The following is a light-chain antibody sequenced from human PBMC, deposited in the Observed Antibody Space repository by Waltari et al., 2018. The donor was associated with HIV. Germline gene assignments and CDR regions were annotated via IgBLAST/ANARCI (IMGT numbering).Light chain of an antibody. J-gene: IGLJ2*01. CDR2: QAS. CDR1: HLGDKY. Sequence: SYELTQPPSVSVSPGQTASIPCSGEHLGDKYACWYQQKPGQSPMLVIYQASKRPSGIPERFSGSNSGNTATLTISGTQAMDEADYYCQAWDSSTLVVFGGGTKLTVL. V-gene: IGLV3-1*01. CDR3: QAWDSSTLVV.